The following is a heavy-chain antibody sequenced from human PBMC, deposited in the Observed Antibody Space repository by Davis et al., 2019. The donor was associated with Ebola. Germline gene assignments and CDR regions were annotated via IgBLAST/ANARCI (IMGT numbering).Heavy chain of an antibody. CDR2: IYHSGST. D-gene: IGHD5-12*01. CDR3: ARAGYSGYDLHY. V-gene: IGHV4-4*02. J-gene: IGHJ4*02. CDR1: GGSISSSNW. Sequence: GSLRLSCAVSGGSISSSNWWSWVRQPPGKGLEWIGEIYHSGSTNYNPSLKSRVTISVDKSKNQFSLKLSSVTAADTAVYYCARAGYSGYDLHYWGQGTLVTVSS.